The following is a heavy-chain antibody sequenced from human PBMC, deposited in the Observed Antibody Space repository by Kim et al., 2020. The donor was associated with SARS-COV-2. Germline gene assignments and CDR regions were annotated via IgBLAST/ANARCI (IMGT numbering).Heavy chain of an antibody. V-gene: IGHV1-2*06. Sequence: ASVKVSCKASGYSFTGYYMHWVRQAPGQGLEWMGRINPNSGATTYARNFRGRVTMTRDTSISTSYMELSSLRSDDTAVYYCAGGFYDSSGYHDTLDFWGQGTLVTVSP. J-gene: IGHJ4*02. CDR2: INPNSGAT. D-gene: IGHD3-22*01. CDR1: GYSFTGYY. CDR3: AGGFYDSSGYHDTLDF.